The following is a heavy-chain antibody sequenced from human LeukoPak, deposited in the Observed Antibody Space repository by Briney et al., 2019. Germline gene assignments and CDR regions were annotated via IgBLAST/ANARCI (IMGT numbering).Heavy chain of an antibody. CDR1: GGTFSSDV. CDR2: IIPILGTT. J-gene: IGHJ4*02. V-gene: IGHV1-69*13. Sequence: GASVKVSCKASGGTFSSDVISWVRQAPGQGPEWVGGIIPILGTTNYAQKFQGRVMVTADEFTSTAYLELSSLKSEDTATYYCARAVDDFPRYYFDYWGQGTLVTVSS. CDR3: ARAVDDFPRYYFDY. D-gene: IGHD3-3*01.